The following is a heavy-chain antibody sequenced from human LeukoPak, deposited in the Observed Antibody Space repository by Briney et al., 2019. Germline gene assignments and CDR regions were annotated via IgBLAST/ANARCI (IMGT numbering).Heavy chain of an antibody. J-gene: IGHJ4*02. CDR1: GFTFSSYK. V-gene: IGHV3-21*01. CDR3: ARDPINPDSYYFDY. CDR2: ISSSSNYI. Sequence: GGSLRLSCAASGFTFSSYKMNWVRQAPGKGLEWVSSISSSSNYIYYADSVKGRFTISGDNAKNSLYLQMNSLRAEDTAVYYCARDPINPDSYYFDYWGQGTLVTVSS. D-gene: IGHD5-24*01.